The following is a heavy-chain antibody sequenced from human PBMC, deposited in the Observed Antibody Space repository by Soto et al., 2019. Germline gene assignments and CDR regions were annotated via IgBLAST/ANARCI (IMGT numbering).Heavy chain of an antibody. D-gene: IGHD3-9*01. CDR3: ARGFDSYFYGLDV. CDR2: IYHSGRT. Sequence: LSLTCAVSGGSISSGGYSWNWIRQPPGKGLEWIGYIYHSGRTYYNASLRSRLTFSVERSKNQFSLNLISVTAADTAVYYCARGFDSYFYGLDVWGQGATVTVSS. J-gene: IGHJ6*02. CDR1: GGSISSGGYS. V-gene: IGHV4-30-2*01.